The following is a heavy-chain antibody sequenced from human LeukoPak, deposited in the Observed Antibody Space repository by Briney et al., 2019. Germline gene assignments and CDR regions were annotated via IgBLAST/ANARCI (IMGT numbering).Heavy chain of an antibody. V-gene: IGHV3-7*03. CDR2: IKQDGSDK. CDR1: GFTFSSYW. Sequence: PGGSLRLSCAASGFTFSSYWMSWVRQAPGKGLEWVANIKQDGSDKYYVDSVKGRFTISRDNAKNSLYLQMNSLRAEDTAVYYCARDKIVGATTVRAFDIWGQGTMGTVSS. D-gene: IGHD1-26*01. J-gene: IGHJ3*02. CDR3: ARDKIVGATTVRAFDI.